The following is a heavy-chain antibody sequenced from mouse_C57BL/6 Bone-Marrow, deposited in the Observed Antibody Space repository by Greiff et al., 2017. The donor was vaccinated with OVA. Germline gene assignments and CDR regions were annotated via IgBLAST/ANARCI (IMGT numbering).Heavy chain of an antibody. CDR1: GFSFNTYA. V-gene: IGHV10-1*01. D-gene: IGHD5-1*01. CDR3: VRHGVPYYYAMDY. J-gene: IGHJ4*01. Sequence: EVQRVESGGGLVQPKGSLKLSCAASGFSFNTYAMNWVRQAPGKGLEWVARIRSKSNNYATYYADSVKDRFTISRDDSESMLYLQMNNLKTEDTAMYYCVRHGVPYYYAMDYWGQGTSVTVSS. CDR2: IRSKSNNYAT.